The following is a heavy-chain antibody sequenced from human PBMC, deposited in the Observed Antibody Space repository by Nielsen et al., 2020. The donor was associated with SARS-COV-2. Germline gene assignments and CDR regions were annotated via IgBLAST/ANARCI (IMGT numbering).Heavy chain of an antibody. CDR3: AKDPAYTAMDEAYAFDI. D-gene: IGHD5-18*01. V-gene: IGHV3-30*04. J-gene: IGHJ3*02. Sequence: GESLKISCAASGFTFSSHAMHWVRQAPGKGLEWLAIISFDENKHYADSVKGRFTISRDNSKDTLYLQMDSLRPEDTAVYYYAKDPAYTAMDEAYAFDIWGQGTMVTVSS. CDR2: ISFDENK. CDR1: GFTFSSHA.